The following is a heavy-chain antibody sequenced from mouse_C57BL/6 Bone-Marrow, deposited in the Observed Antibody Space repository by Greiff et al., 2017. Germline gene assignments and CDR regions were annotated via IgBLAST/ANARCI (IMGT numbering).Heavy chain of an antibody. CDR1: GFTFSSYA. J-gene: IGHJ3*01. D-gene: IGHD2-4*01. V-gene: IGHV5-4*01. CDR3: ARERLRIWFAY. Sequence: EVKVVESGGGLVKPGGSLKLSCAASGFTFSSYAMSWVRQTPEKRLEWVATISDGGSYTSYPDNVKGRFTISRDNAKNNLYLQMSNLKSEDTAMYYCARERLRIWFAYWGQGTLVTVSA. CDR2: ISDGGSYT.